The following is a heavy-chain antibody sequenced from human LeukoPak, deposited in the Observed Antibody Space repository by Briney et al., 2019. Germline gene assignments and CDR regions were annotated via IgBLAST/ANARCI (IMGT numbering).Heavy chain of an antibody. Sequence: EASVKVSCKASGYTFTSYGISWVRQAPGQGLEWMGWISAYNGNTNYAQKLQGRVTMTTDTSTSTAYMELRSLRSDDTAVYYCAREGITGTTVFAFDIWGQGTMVTVSS. CDR2: ISAYNGNT. CDR1: GYTFTSYG. D-gene: IGHD1-7*01. CDR3: AREGITGTTVFAFDI. J-gene: IGHJ3*02. V-gene: IGHV1-18*01.